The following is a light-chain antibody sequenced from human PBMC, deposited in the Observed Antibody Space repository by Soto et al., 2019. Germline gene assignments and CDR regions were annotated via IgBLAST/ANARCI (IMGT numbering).Light chain of an antibody. CDR1: ESVSSK. J-gene: IGKJ4*01. CDR3: QQRSNWLT. CDR2: DAS. V-gene: IGKV3-11*01. Sequence: EIVMTQSPATLSVSPGERATLSCRASESVSSKLVWYQQKPGQSPRLLIHDASTRATGIPARFSGSGSGTDFTLTISSLEPEDFAVYYCQQRSNWLTVGEGTKVEIK.